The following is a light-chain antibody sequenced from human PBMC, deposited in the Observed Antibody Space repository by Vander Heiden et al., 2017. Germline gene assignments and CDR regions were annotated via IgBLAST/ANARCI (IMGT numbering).Light chain of an antibody. CDR2: DAS. V-gene: IGKV3-11*01. CDR3: QQRTSWHPTLT. Sequence: EIVLTQSPATLSLSPGERATLSCRASQSVTYLAWFQQKPGQAPRLLIYDASNRATGIPARFSGSGYGTDFTLTISSLEPEDFAVYYCQQRTSWHPTLTFGGGTKVEIK. CDR1: QSVTY. J-gene: IGKJ4*01.